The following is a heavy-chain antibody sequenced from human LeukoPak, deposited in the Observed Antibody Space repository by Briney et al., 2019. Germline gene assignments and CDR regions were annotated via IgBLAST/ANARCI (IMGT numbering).Heavy chain of an antibody. CDR2: IFYSGST. CDR1: GGSISNYY. Sequence: PSETLSLTCTVSGGSISNYYWGWVRQPPGKALEWIGNIFYSGSTYYSPSLKSRVTISLDTSRNQFSLKLNSVTAADTAVYYRAKSNGYGLIDIWGQGTMVTVSS. CDR3: AKSNGYGLIDI. V-gene: IGHV4-59*12. D-gene: IGHD3-22*01. J-gene: IGHJ3*02.